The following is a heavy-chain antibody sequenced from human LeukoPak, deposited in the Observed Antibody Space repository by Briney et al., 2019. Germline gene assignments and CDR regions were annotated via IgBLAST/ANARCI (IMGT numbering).Heavy chain of an antibody. CDR2: INHSGST. V-gene: IGHV4-34*01. Sequence: SETLSLTCAVYGGSFGGYYWSWIRQPPGKGLEWIGEINHSGSTNYNPSLKSRVTISVDTSKNQFSLKLSSVTAADTAVYYCARTTVRNRIDYWGQGTLVTVSS. J-gene: IGHJ4*02. CDR1: GGSFGGYY. D-gene: IGHD4-17*01. CDR3: ARTTVRNRIDY.